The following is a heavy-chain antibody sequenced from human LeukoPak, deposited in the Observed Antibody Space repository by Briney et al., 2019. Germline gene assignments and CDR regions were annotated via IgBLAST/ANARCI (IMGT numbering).Heavy chain of an antibody. CDR2: ISYDGSNK. CDR1: GFTFSSYA. D-gene: IGHD6-6*01. Sequence: PGGSLRLSCAASGFTFSSYAIHWVRQAPGKGLEWVAVISYDGSNKNYADSVKGRFSISRDNSKNTLYLQMSSLRADDTAVYYCARGSHRIEYRRSAAFDPWGQGTLVTVSS. V-gene: IGHV3-30*04. J-gene: IGHJ5*02. CDR3: ARGSHRIEYRRSAAFDP.